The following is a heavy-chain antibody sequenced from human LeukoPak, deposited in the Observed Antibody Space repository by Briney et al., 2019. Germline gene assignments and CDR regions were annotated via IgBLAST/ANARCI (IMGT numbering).Heavy chain of an antibody. J-gene: IGHJ4*02. D-gene: IGHD1-26*01. CDR3: AKDGDGATSFDY. CDR1: GFTFSGYG. Sequence: GGSLRLSCAASGFTFSGYGMHWVRQAPGKGLEGVAVISYDGSKKYYADSVKGRFTISRDNSKNTLYLQMNSLRAEDTAVYYCAKDGDGATSFDYWGQGTLVTVSS. CDR2: ISYDGSKK. V-gene: IGHV3-30*18.